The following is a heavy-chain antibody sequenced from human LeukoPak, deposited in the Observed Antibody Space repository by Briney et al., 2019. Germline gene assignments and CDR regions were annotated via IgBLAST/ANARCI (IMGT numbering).Heavy chain of an antibody. V-gene: IGHV3-30*02. J-gene: IGHJ4*02. Sequence: PGGSLRLSCAASGFTFSSYGMYWVRQAPGKGLEWVAFIQYDGSNKYYADSVKGRFTISRDNSKNTLFLQMNSLRAEDTAVYYCANLYSSGSTRGDYWGQGTLVTVPS. CDR1: GFTFSSYG. CDR3: ANLYSSGSTRGDY. CDR2: IQYDGSNK. D-gene: IGHD6-19*01.